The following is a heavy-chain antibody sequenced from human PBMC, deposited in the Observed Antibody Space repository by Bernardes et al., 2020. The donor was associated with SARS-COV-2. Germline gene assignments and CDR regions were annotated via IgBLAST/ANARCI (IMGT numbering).Heavy chain of an antibody. J-gene: IGHJ5*02. V-gene: IGHV4-39*01. CDR1: GGSISTGSYY. Sequence: SETLSLTCTVSGGSISTGSYYWAWIRQPPGKGLEWIGSIHYSGSSYYNPSLRSRVSISIDTSKNQFSLKLRSITAADTAVYSCARGVEISVSGLGNNRFDPWGQGTLGTVSS. CDR3: ARGVEISVSGLGNNRFDP. D-gene: IGHD6-19*01. CDR2: IHYSGSS.